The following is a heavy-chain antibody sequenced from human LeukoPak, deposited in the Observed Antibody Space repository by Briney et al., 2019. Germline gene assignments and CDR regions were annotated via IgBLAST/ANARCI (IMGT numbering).Heavy chain of an antibody. CDR3: ARGLRQLVRSWHY. CDR2: IYYSGST. D-gene: IGHD6-6*01. V-gene: IGHV4-39*07. CDR1: GGSISSSSYY. J-gene: IGHJ4*02. Sequence: SETLSLTCTVSGGSISSSSYYWGWIRQPPGKGLEWIGSIYYSGSTYYNPSLKSRVAISVDTSKNQFSLKLSSVTAADTAVYYCARGLRQLVRSWHYWGQGTLVTVSS.